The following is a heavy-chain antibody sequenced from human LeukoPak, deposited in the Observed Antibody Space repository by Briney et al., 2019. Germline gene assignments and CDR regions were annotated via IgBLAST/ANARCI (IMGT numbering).Heavy chain of an antibody. CDR2: VNRDGSET. V-gene: IGHV3-7*03. J-gene: IGHJ6*02. CDR1: GFTFSSYW. CDR3: ARNNGMDV. Sequence: GGSLRLSCAASGFTFSSYWMTWVRQVPGRGPEWVANVNRDGSETYYLDSVKGRFTISKDNAKNSLHLQMNSLRAEDTALYHCARNNGMDVWGQGTTVIVSS.